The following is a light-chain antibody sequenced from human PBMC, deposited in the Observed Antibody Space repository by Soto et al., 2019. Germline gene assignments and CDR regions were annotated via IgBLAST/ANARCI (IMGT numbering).Light chain of an antibody. CDR3: QPYNSYPYT. CDR2: DAS. Sequence: DIQMTQSPSTLSASVRDRVTITCRASQSISSWLAWYQQKPGKAPKLLIYDASSLESGVPSRFTGSGSGTDFTLTISSLQPDDFATYYCQPYNSYPYTFGQGTRLEIK. V-gene: IGKV1-5*01. J-gene: IGKJ2*01. CDR1: QSISSW.